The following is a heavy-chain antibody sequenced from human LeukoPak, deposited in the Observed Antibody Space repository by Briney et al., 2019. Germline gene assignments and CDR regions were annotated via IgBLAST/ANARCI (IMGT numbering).Heavy chain of an antibody. Sequence: GGSLRLSCTASGFTFGDYAMSWFRQAPGKGLEWVSSVSRSGGSIYYADSVKGRFTSSRDNSKNTLYLQMNSLRVDDTAVYYCAKRGAEVGETVAPGDYWGQGTLVTVSS. CDR1: GFTFGDYA. J-gene: IGHJ4*02. CDR2: VSRSGGSI. V-gene: IGHV3-23*01. CDR3: AKRGAEVGETVAPGDY. D-gene: IGHD1-26*01.